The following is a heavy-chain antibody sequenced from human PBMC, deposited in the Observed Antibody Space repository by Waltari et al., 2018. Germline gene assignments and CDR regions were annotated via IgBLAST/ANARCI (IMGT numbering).Heavy chain of an antibody. V-gene: IGHV3-53*01. D-gene: IGHD3-10*01. J-gene: IGHJ4*02. Sequence: EVQVVESGGGLIQPGGSLGLSCAVSGFIVSRNYMSWVGQAPGKGLEWVSVIYSGGSSYYVDSVKGRFTISRDNSKNTIYLEMNSLRGEDTAVYFCVGHRFGSGSYFDYWGQGTPVTVSS. CDR2: IYSGGSS. CDR1: GFIVSRNY. CDR3: VGHRFGSGSYFDY.